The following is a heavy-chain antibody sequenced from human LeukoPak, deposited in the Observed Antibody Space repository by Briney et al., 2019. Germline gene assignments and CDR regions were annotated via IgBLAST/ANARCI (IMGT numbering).Heavy chain of an antibody. CDR3: ARDIPFIVVVPAVNYYGMDV. J-gene: IGHJ6*02. CDR1: GYTFTSYG. Sequence: ASVKVSCKASGYTFTSYGISWVRQAPGQGLEWMGWISAYNGNTNYAQKLQGRVTMTTDTSTSTAYMELRSLRSDDTAVYYCARDIPFIVVVPAVNYYGMDVWGQGTTVTVSS. CDR2: ISAYNGNT. V-gene: IGHV1-18*01. D-gene: IGHD2-2*01.